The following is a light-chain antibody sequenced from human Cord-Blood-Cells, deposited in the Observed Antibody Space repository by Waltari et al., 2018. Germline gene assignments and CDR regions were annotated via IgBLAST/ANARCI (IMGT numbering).Light chain of an antibody. CDR3: CSYAGSSTLV. CDR2: EGS. CDR1: SSDVGRYNL. J-gene: IGLJ3*02. V-gene: IGLV2-23*01. Sequence: QPALTQPAFVSGPPGQSVTISCTGTSSDVGRYNLVSWYPQHPGKAPNLMIYEGSKRPSGVSNRFTGSKSGNTASLTISGLQAEDEADYYCCSYAGSSTLVFGGGTKLTVL.